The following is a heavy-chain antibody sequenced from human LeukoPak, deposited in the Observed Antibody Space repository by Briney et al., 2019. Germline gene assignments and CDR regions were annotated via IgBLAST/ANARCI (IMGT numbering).Heavy chain of an antibody. CDR1: GGSISSSNW. V-gene: IGHV4-4*02. D-gene: IGHD6-13*01. J-gene: IGHJ2*01. Sequence: PSETLSLTCAVSGGSISSSNWWSWVRQPPGKGLEWIGEIYHSGSTNYNPSLKSRVTISVDKSKNQFSLKLNSVTAADTAVYYCARGEAAAAADWYFDLWGRGTLVTVSS. CDR2: IYHSGST. CDR3: ARGEAAAAADWYFDL.